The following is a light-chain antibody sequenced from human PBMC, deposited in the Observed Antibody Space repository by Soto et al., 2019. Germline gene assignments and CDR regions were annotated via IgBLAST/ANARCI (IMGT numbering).Light chain of an antibody. V-gene: IGLV1-40*01. CDR1: SSDIEAGYD. CDR2: GNS. Sequence: QSALTQPPSVSGAPGQRVTISCSGSSSDIEAGYDVRWYQHLPGTAPKLLIYGNSNRPSGVPDRFSGSKSGTSASLAITGLQAEDEAHYYCQSYDSTLSGFWVFGGGTQLTVL. CDR3: QSYDSTLSGFWV. J-gene: IGLJ3*02.